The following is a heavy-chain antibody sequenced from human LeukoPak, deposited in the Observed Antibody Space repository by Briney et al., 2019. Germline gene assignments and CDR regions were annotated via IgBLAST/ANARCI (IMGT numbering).Heavy chain of an antibody. CDR1: GFTFSSYS. D-gene: IGHD5-24*01. CDR3: ARDRRDGYNDY. CDR2: ISGSSSYI. J-gene: IGHJ4*02. V-gene: IGHV3-21*01. Sequence: GGSLRLSCAASGFTFSSYSMNWVRQAPGKGLEWVSSISGSSSYIYYADSVKGRFTISRDNAKNSLYLQMNSLRAEDTAVYYCARDRRDGYNDYWGQGTLVTVSS.